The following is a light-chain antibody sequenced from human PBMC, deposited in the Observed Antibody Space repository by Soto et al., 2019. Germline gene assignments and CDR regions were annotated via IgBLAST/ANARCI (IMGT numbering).Light chain of an antibody. CDR2: GAS. V-gene: IGKV3D-20*02. CDR3: QQRSNWPPWT. CDR1: QNVDSNY. J-gene: IGKJ1*01. Sequence: EIVLTHSPGTLSLSPGERATLSCWASQNVDSNYLAWYQQKPGQAPRIIIFGASGRATGIPDRFSGSGSGTDFTLTISSLEPEDSAVYYCQQRSNWPPWTFGHGTKVDIK.